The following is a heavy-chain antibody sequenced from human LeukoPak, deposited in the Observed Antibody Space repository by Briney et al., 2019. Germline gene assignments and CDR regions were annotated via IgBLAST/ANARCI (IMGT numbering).Heavy chain of an antibody. D-gene: IGHD3-22*01. CDR1: GGSLSGYY. V-gene: IGHV4-34*01. CDR2: INHSGST. Sequence: SETLSLTCAVYGGSLSGYYWSWIRQPPGKGLEWIGEINHSGSTNYNPSLKSRVTISVDTSKNQFSLKLSSVTAADTAVYYCARGQYYYDSSGYGTSPEGAFDIWGQGTMVTVSS. J-gene: IGHJ3*02. CDR3: ARGQYYYDSSGYGTSPEGAFDI.